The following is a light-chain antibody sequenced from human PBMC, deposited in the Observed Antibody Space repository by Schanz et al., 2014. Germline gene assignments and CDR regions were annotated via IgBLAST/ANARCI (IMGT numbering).Light chain of an antibody. Sequence: QSALTQPRSVSGSPGQSVTISCTGTGNDVGISNYVSWYQHHPGKAPKLMIYDVSKRPSGVPVRFSGSKSGNTASLTISGLQAEDEADYYCCLYAGNSLVFGGGTKLTVL. CDR1: GNDVGISNY. J-gene: IGLJ2*01. CDR3: CLYAGNSLV. CDR2: DVS. V-gene: IGLV2-11*01.